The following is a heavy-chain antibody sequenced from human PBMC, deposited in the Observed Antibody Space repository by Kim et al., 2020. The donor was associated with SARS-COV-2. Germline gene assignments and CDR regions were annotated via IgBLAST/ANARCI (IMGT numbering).Heavy chain of an antibody. CDR1: GYSFTSYW. J-gene: IGHJ6*02. CDR3: ARSGFGESYYYYYGMDV. D-gene: IGHD3-10*01. CDR2: IYPGDSDT. V-gene: IGHV5-51*01. Sequence: GESLKISCKGSGYSFTSYWIGWVRQMPGKGLEWMGIIYPGDSDTRYSPSFQGQVTISADKSISTAYLQWSSLKASDTAMYYCARSGFGESYYYYYGMDVWGQGTTVTVSS.